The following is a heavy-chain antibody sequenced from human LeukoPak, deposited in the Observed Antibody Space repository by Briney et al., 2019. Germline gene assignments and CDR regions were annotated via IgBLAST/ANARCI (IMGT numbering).Heavy chain of an antibody. D-gene: IGHD6-19*01. CDR1: GFTFSNYG. Sequence: GGSLRLSCAASGFTFSNYGMHWVRQAPGKGLEWVAVIWYDGSKKYYGDSVKGRFTISRDNAKNSLYLQMNSLRVEDTAVYYCARSILVAGFDYWGQGTLVTVSS. CDR2: IWYDGSKK. J-gene: IGHJ4*02. CDR3: ARSILVAGFDY. V-gene: IGHV3-33*08.